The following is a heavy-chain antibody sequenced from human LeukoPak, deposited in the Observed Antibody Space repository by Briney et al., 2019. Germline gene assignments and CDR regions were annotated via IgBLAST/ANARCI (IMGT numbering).Heavy chain of an antibody. CDR2: INPNSGGT. CDR3: ARELLRVTMVRGVMRGRHNWFDP. J-gene: IGHJ5*02. Sequence: ASVRVSSTASRYTFTGYYMHWVRQAPGQRLEWMGWINPNSGGTNYAQKFQGRVTMTRDTSISTAYMELSRLRSDDTAVYYCARELLRVTMVRGVMRGRHNWFDPWGQGTLVTVSS. V-gene: IGHV1-2*02. D-gene: IGHD3-10*01. CDR1: RYTFTGYY.